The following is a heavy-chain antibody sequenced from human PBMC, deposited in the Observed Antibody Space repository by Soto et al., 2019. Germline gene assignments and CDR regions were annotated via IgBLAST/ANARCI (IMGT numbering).Heavy chain of an antibody. CDR3: ARVMAGWEEYYNYGMDV. V-gene: IGHV3-30-3*01. J-gene: IGHJ6*02. CDR2: ISYDGNNK. Sequence: GGSLRLSCAASGFTYSTYTMHWVRQAPGKGLEWVAVISYDGNNKFYADSVKGRFTISRDSTEQTLYLQMNSLRAEDTAVYYCARVMAGWEEYYNYGMDVWGQGSTVTVSS. CDR1: GFTYSTYT. D-gene: IGHD6-19*01.